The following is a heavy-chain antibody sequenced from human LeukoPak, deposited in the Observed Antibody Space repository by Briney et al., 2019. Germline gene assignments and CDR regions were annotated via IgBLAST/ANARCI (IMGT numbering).Heavy chain of an antibody. CDR1: GGSISSSSYY. D-gene: IGHD2-21*02. CDR2: IYYSGST. CDR3: ARDNGGDGFDY. Sequence: SETLSLTCTVSGGSISSSSYYWGWIRQPPGKGLEWIGSIYYSGSTYYNPSLKSRVTISVDTSKNQFSLKLSSVTAADTAVYYCARDNGGDGFDYWGQGTLVTVSS. V-gene: IGHV4-39*07. J-gene: IGHJ4*02.